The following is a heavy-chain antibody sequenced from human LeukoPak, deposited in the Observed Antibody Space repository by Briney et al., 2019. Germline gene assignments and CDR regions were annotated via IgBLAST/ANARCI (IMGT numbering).Heavy chain of an antibody. V-gene: IGHV3-48*01. J-gene: IGHJ6*04. CDR2: ISVSSSPI. D-gene: IGHD6-13*01. CDR1: GFTFSSYS. Sequence: GGSLRLSCAASGFTFSSYSMNWVRQAPGKGLEWVSYISVSSSPIYYADSVKGRFTISRDNAKNSVYLQMNSLRVEDTAVYYCARDSNAYSSPPDVWGKGTTVTVSS. CDR3: ARDSNAYSSPPDV.